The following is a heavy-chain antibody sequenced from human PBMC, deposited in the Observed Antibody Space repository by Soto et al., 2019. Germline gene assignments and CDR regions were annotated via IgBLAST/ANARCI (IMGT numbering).Heavy chain of an antibody. Sequence: PGGSLRLSCAASGFSLGTYAMGWVRQAPGKGLEWVSGIGNSGGSINYADSVKGRFTISKDNYRNTLYLQRSRLRAEDTAVYYCAKGATDFYDSSGYLDYWGQGALVTVSS. V-gene: IGHV3-23*01. CDR1: GFSLGTYA. CDR2: IGNSGGSI. D-gene: IGHD3-22*01. CDR3: AKGATDFYDSSGYLDY. J-gene: IGHJ4*02.